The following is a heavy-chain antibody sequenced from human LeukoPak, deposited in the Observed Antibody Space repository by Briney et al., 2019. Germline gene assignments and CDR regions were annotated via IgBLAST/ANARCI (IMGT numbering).Heavy chain of an antibody. D-gene: IGHD1-26*01. Sequence: PGGSLRLSCAASGFTFSNYWMHWVRQAPGKGLVWVSGVKSDGRETNYADSVKGRFTISRDNAKNTVYLEMNSLRGEDTAVYYCSRGGAIGDPPFGYWGHGILVTVSS. CDR3: SRGGAIGDPPFGY. J-gene: IGHJ4*01. V-gene: IGHV3-74*01. CDR2: VKSDGRET. CDR1: GFTFSNYW.